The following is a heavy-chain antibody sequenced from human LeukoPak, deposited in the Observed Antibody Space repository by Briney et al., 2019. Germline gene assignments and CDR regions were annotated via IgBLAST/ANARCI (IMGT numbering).Heavy chain of an antibody. CDR2: IYYSGST. CDR3: ARRARWGGDYGRGAFDF. CDR1: GGSISSSTYY. D-gene: IGHD2-21*02. V-gene: IGHV4-39*01. J-gene: IGHJ3*01. Sequence: ASETLSLTCTVSGGSISSSTYYWGWIRQPPGKGLEANGSIYYSGSTYYNPSLKSRVTISADTSKNQFSLKLSSVTAADTAVYYCARRARWGGDYGRGAFDFWGQGTMVTVSS.